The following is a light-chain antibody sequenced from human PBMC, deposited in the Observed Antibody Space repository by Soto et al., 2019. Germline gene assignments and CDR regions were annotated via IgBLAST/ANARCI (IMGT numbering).Light chain of an antibody. CDR2: GAS. CDR1: QSVSSTY. V-gene: IGKV3D-15*01. J-gene: IGKJ5*01. Sequence: SPGTLSLSPGERATLSCRASQSVSSTYLAWYQQKPGQAPRLLIYGASSRATGIPDRFSGSGSGTEFTLTISSLQSEDFEIYYCQQYNNWPITFGQGTRLEIK. CDR3: QQYNNWPIT.